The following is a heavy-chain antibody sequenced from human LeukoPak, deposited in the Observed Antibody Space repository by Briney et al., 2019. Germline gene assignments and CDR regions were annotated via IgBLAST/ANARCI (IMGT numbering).Heavy chain of an antibody. V-gene: IGHV1-2*02. J-gene: IGHJ2*01. CDR1: GYTFTGYY. CDR3: YWGHMITQPDWYFDL. CDR2: INPNSGGT. D-gene: IGHD3-16*01. Sequence: GASVKVSCKASGYTFTGYYMHWVRQAPGQGLEWMGWINPNSGGTNYAQKFQGRVTMTRDTSISTAYMELSRLRSDDTAVYYCYWGHMITQPDWYFDLGGGGTLVIVSS.